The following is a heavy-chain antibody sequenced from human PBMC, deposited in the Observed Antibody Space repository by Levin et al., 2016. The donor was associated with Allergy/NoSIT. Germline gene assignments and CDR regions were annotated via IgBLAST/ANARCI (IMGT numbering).Heavy chain of an antibody. Sequence: VRQAPGKGLEWVAVIWYDGSNKYYADSVKGRFTISRDNSKNTLYLQMNSLRAEDTAVYYCARDYCGGDCYSYDYWGQGTLVTVSS. V-gene: IGHV3-33*01. CDR3: ARDYCGGDCYSYDY. CDR2: IWYDGSNK. J-gene: IGHJ4*02. D-gene: IGHD2-21*02.